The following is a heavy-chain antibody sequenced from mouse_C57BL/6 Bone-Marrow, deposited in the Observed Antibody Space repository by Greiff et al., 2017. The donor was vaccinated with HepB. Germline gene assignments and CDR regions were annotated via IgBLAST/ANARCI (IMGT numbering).Heavy chain of an antibody. CDR1: GFTFSSYG. J-gene: IGHJ4*01. CDR3: ARRGNYGYDEDYAMDY. V-gene: IGHV5-6*02. CDR2: ISSGGSDT. D-gene: IGHD2-2*01. Sequence: EVKLVESGGDLVKPGGSLKLSCAASGFTFSSYGMSWVRQTPDKRLEWVATISSGGSDTYYPDSVKGRFTISRDNAKNTLYLKMSSLKSEDTAMYYCARRGNYGYDEDYAMDYWGQGTSVTVSS.